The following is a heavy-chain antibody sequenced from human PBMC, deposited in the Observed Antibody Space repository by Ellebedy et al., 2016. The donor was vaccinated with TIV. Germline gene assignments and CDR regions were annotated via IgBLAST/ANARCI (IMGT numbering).Heavy chain of an antibody. CDR2: ISTSSTYI. J-gene: IGHJ4*02. V-gene: IGHV3-21*01. Sequence: GESLKISXEASGFTFSSYSMIWVRQAPGKGLEWVSSISTSSTYIFYRDSMKGRFTISRDNAKNSLYLLMSSLRAEDTAVYYCATLDGYNPQLWGQGTLVTVSS. CDR3: ATLDGYNPQL. D-gene: IGHD5-24*01. CDR1: GFTFSSYS.